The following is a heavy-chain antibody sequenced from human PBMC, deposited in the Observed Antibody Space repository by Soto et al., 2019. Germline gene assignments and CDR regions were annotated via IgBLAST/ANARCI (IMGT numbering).Heavy chain of an antibody. D-gene: IGHD3-16*01. CDR1: GFSLRTTGVG. CDR2: IYWNDDK. CDR3: AHTWGLPFDI. Sequence: QITLKESGPTLVEPTQPLTLTCTYSGFSLRTTGVGVGWIRQPPGKALEWLGIIYWNDDKRYSPSLKNRFTLTSDISKSQVVLTMTNMAPVDTATYYCAHTWGLPFDIWGQGTLVIVSS. V-gene: IGHV2-5*01. J-gene: IGHJ4*02.